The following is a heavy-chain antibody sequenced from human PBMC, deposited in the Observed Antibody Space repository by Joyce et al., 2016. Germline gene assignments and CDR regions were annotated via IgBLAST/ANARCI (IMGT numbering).Heavy chain of an antibody. J-gene: IGHJ4*02. Sequence: QVQLVQSGAEVKKPGASVKVSCKASRYTFTDNYMHWLRQAPGQGLEWMGWIYPRNGGKNFAQKFQGRVTMTRDTSISTAYMELSRLKSDDTAVYYCARGGYYGPYYFDYWGQGTLVTVSS. CDR1: RYTFTDNY. CDR2: IYPRNGGK. D-gene: IGHD3-3*01. V-gene: IGHV1-2*02. CDR3: ARGGYYGPYYFDY.